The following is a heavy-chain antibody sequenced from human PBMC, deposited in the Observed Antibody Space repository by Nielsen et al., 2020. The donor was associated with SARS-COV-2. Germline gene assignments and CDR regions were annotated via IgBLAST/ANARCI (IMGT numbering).Heavy chain of an antibody. CDR3: ARVAGYDILTGTIDY. Sequence: SETLSLTCTVSGGSVSSGSYYWSWIRQPPGKGLEWIGYIYYSGSTYYNPSLKSRVTISVDTSKNQFSLKLSSVTAADTAVYYCARVAGYDILTGTIDYWGQGTLVTVSS. CDR2: IYYSGST. V-gene: IGHV4-61*01. CDR1: GGSVSSGSYY. J-gene: IGHJ4*02. D-gene: IGHD3-9*01.